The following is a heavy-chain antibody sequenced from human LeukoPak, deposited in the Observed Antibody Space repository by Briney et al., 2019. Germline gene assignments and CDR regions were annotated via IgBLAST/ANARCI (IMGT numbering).Heavy chain of an antibody. D-gene: IGHD6-19*01. V-gene: IGHV3-23*01. CDR1: GFTLSSYE. CDR2: IDYSGGSS. J-gene: IGHJ4*02. Sequence: GGSLRLSCTVSGFTLSSYEMSWIRQAPGKGLEWVSSIDYSGGSSYYADSVKGRFTISRDDSKNTLYLQLNSLRVEDTAEYYCAKDLSYSSGWYFDYWGQGTLVTVSS. CDR3: AKDLSYSSGWYFDY.